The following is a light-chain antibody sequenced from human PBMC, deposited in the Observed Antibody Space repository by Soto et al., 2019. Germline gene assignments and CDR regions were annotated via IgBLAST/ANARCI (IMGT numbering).Light chain of an antibody. Sequence: QSALTQPRSVSGSPGQSVTISCTGTSSNVGSYNFVSWYQQHPDKAPKFLIYDVSRRPSGVPDRFSGSRSGNTASLTISGLQAEDEADYYCCSYAGRFKLIFGGGTQLTVL. J-gene: IGLJ2*01. V-gene: IGLV2-11*01. CDR3: CSYAGRFKLI. CDR1: SSNVGSYNF. CDR2: DVS.